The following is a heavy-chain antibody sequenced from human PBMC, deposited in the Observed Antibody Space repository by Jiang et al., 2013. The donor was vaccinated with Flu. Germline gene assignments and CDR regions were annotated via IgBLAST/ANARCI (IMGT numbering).Heavy chain of an antibody. J-gene: IGHJ3*02. CDR3: ARDRSWNDVGDAFDI. V-gene: IGHV1-2*04. D-gene: IGHD1-1*01. CDR2: INPNSGGT. CDR1: GYTFTGYY. Sequence: SGAEVKKPGASVKVSCKASGYTFTGYYMHWVRPAPGQGLEWMGWINPNSGGTNYAQKFQGWVTMTRDTSISTAYMELSRLRSDDTAVYYCARDRSWNDVGDAFDIWGQGTMVTVSS.